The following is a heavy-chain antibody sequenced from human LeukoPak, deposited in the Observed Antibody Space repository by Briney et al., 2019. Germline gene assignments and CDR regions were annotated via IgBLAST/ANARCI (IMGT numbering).Heavy chain of an antibody. CDR2: VFYPGST. CDR3: ASRPAGSTWYGVFDY. V-gene: IGHV4-59*11. CDR1: GGSIDRHY. J-gene: IGHJ4*02. Sequence: ASETLSLTCTVSGGSIDRHYWSWIRQPPGKGLEWIGYVFYPGSTNYNPSLKSRVTMSLDTSRDQFSLRLTSVTAADTAIYYCASRPAGSTWYGVFDYWSQGTLVTVSS. D-gene: IGHD6-13*01.